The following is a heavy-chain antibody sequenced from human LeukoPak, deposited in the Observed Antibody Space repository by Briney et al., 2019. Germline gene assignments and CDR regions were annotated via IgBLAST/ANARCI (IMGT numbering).Heavy chain of an antibody. CDR2: VNARGYST. J-gene: IGHJ4*02. V-gene: IGHV3-48*02. CDR3: ARIFYYSGYEPGYSDF. Sequence: PGGSLRLSCAASGFTFSSYSMNWVRQAPGKGLEWVSAVNARGYSTYYADSVKGRFTISRDNAKNSLYLQMNSLREEDTAVYYCARIFYYSGYEPGYSDFWGQGTLVTVSS. CDR1: GFTFSSYS. D-gene: IGHD5-12*01.